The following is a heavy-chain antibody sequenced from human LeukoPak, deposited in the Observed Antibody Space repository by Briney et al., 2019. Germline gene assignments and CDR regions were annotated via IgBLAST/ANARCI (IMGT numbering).Heavy chain of an antibody. CDR2: ISGSATTT. CDR1: GFTFTTYA. D-gene: IGHD2-2*01. V-gene: IGHV3-23*01. Sequence: PGGSLRLSCAASGFTFTTYAMSWVRQAPGKGLEWVSAISGSATTTYYADSVKGRSTISRDNSENTLYLQMNSLRAEDTAVYYCAKEAMYCRTDTRCHLHWGQGTLVTVSS. J-gene: IGHJ4*02. CDR3: AKEAMYCRTDTRCHLH.